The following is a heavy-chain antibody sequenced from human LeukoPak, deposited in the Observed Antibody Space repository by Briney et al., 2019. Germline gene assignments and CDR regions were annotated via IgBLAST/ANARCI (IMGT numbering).Heavy chain of an antibody. J-gene: IGHJ4*02. CDR1: GFTFSSSW. Sequence: GGSLRLSCAASGFTFSSSWMYWVRQAPGKGLVWVARVSQDETVSTYTDSVKGRFTISRDNAKNTLYLQMTSLRAEDTAMYYCARATMGTLGYWGQGTLVTVSS. CDR3: ARATMGTLGY. V-gene: IGHV3-74*03. D-gene: IGHD3-22*01. CDR2: VSQDETVS.